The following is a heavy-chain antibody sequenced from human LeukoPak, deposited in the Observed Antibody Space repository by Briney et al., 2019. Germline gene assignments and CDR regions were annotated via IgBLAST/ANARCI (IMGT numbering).Heavy chain of an antibody. CDR1: GFTVSSNY. J-gene: IGHJ5*02. Sequence: GGSLRLSCAASGFTVSSNYMSWVRQAPGKGLEWLSVIYSGGGTYYADSVKGRFTISRDDSKNTLYLQMNSLRAEDTAVYHCARVGYYYASSGSIGINWFDPWGQGTLVTVSS. D-gene: IGHD3-22*01. V-gene: IGHV3-66*01. CDR3: ARVGYYYASSGSIGINWFDP. CDR2: IYSGGGT.